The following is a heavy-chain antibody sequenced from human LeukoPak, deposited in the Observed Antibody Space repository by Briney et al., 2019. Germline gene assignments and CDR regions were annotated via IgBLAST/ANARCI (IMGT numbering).Heavy chain of an antibody. CDR2: IYTSGST. Sequence: LRLSCAASGFTFSSYEMNWVRQAPGKGLEWIGRIYTSGSTNYNPSLKSRVTISVDTSKNQFSLKLSSVTAADTAVYYCARDKAVAGTGDAFDIWGQGTMVTVSS. J-gene: IGHJ3*02. D-gene: IGHD6-19*01. V-gene: IGHV4-4*08. CDR1: GFTFSSYE. CDR3: ARDKAVAGTGDAFDI.